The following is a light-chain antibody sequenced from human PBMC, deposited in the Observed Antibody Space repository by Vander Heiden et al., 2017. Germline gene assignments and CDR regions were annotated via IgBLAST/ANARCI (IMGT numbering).Light chain of an antibody. V-gene: IGLV8-61*01. CDR3: VLYMGSGISL. J-gene: IGLJ3*02. CDR2: STN. CDR1: PGSVSASYY. Sequence: QTAVTQEPSLSVSTGGIVTLTCGLNPGSVSASYYPSWYQQTPGQAPRTLIYSTNTRSSGVPDRFSSSILGNKAALTITGAQADDESHYFCVLYMGSGISLFGGGTKLTVL.